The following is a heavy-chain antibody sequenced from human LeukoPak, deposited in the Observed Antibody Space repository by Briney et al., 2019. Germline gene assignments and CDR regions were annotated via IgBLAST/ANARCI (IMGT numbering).Heavy chain of an antibody. V-gene: IGHV4-34*01. Sequence: SETLSLTCAVYGGSFSGYYWSWIRQPPGKGLEWIGEINHSGSTNYNPPLKSRVTISVDTSKNQFSLKLSSVTAADTAVYYCARDEGVRGVRGYYYYYGMDVWGQGTTVTVSS. CDR3: ARDEGVRGVRGYYYYYGMDV. J-gene: IGHJ6*02. CDR2: INHSGST. D-gene: IGHD3-10*01. CDR1: GGSFSGYY.